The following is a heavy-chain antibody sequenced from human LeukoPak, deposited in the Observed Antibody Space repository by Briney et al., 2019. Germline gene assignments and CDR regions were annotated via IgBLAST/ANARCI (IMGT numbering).Heavy chain of an antibody. D-gene: IGHD3-10*02. V-gene: IGHV3-48*01. CDR2: ISSSSTI. CDR3: ARAITMSGDY. CDR1: GFTFSSYS. J-gene: IGHJ4*02. Sequence: GGSLRLSCAASGFTFSSYSMNWVRQAPGKGLEWVSYISSSSTIYYADSVKGRFTISRDNAKNSLYLQMNSLRAEDTAVYYCARAITMSGDYWGQGTLVTVSS.